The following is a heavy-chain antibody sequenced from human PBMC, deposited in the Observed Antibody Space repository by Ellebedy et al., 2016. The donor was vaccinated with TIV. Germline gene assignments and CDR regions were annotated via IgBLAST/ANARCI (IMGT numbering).Heavy chain of an antibody. Sequence: SGPTLVKPTQTLTLTCTFSGFSLSTGGEGVAWIRQPPGGALEWLALIYWDDAKRFSTSLQSRLTITKDTSKNQVVLAMTNIDPADTATYFCAHRRSSCSGTDCYFDYWGQGTLVTVSS. CDR1: GFSLSTGGEG. J-gene: IGHJ4*02. V-gene: IGHV2-5*02. D-gene: IGHD2-15*01. CDR2: IYWDDAK. CDR3: AHRRSSCSGTDCYFDY.